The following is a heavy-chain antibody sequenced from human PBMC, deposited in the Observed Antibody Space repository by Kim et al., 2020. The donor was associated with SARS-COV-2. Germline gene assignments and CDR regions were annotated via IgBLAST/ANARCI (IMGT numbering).Heavy chain of an antibody. Sequence: GGSLRLSCTASGFTFGDYVMSWFRQAPGKGLEWVDFIRSTAYGGATEYAASVQGRFIISRDDSKSIAYLQMNSLKTEDTAVYYCAIRLDYSSGWYPFDYWGQGTLVTVSS. V-gene: IGHV3-49*03. CDR1: GFTFGDYV. D-gene: IGHD6-19*01. CDR2: IRSTAYGGAT. J-gene: IGHJ4*02. CDR3: AIRLDYSSGWYPFDY.